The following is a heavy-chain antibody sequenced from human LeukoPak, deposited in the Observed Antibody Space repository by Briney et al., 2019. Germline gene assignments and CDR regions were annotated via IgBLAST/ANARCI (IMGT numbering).Heavy chain of an antibody. CDR2: ISYDGTNK. CDR1: GFTFSNYV. V-gene: IGHV3-30*03. Sequence: GESLTLSCAASGFTFSNYVIHWVRQAPGKGLEWLAVISYDGTNKYYADFLKGRFTISRDHSQSTVDLQMNTLGGADTAVYYCVRSPTYYNMDVWGKGTTVTVSS. J-gene: IGHJ6*03. CDR3: VRSPTYYNMDV.